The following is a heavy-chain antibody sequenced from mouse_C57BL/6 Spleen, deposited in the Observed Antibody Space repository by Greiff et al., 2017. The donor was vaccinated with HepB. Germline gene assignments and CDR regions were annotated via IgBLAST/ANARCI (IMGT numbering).Heavy chain of an antibody. V-gene: IGHV1-15*01. Sequence: QVQLKQSGAELVRPGASVTLSCKASGYTFTDYEMHWVKQTPVHGLEWIGAIDPETGGTAYNQKFKGKAILTADKSSSTAYMELRSLTSEDSAVYYCTRMGRLRPAWFAYWGQGTLVTVSA. CDR1: GYTFTDYE. CDR2: IDPETGGT. J-gene: IGHJ3*01. CDR3: TRMGRLRPAWFAY. D-gene: IGHD2-2*01.